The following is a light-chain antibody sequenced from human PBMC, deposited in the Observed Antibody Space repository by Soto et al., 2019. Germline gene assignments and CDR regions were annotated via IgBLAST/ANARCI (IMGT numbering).Light chain of an antibody. CDR3: QQYNQWPMT. V-gene: IGKV3-15*01. CDR2: GAS. J-gene: IGKJ1*01. Sequence: EIVMTQSPATLSVSPGERANISCRASQSVSSTLAWYQHKPGQAPRLLIYGASITATGIPARFSGSGSGTEFTLTISSLQSEDFAVYYCQQYNQWPMTFGQGTKVDIK. CDR1: QSVSST.